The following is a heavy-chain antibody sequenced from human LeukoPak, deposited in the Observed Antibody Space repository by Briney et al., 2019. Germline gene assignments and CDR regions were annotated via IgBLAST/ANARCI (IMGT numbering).Heavy chain of an antibody. J-gene: IGHJ4*02. CDR1: GGSISSGSYY. V-gene: IGHV4-61*02. Sequence: SETLSLTCTVSGGSISSGSYYWSWIRQPAGKGLAWIGRIYTSGSTNYNPSLKSRVTISVDTSKNQFSLKLSSVTAADTAVYYCARLAAAAGTSHFDYWGQGTLVTVSS. CDR3: ARLAAAAGTSHFDY. D-gene: IGHD6-13*01. CDR2: IYTSGST.